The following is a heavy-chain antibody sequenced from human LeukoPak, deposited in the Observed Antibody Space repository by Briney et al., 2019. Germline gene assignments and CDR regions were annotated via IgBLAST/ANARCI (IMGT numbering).Heavy chain of an antibody. J-gene: IGHJ4*02. CDR2: IYSGGST. D-gene: IGHD4-17*01. CDR3: VRVDDYGDYPYYFDS. Sequence: GGSLRLSCAASGFLVSSKYMSWVRQAPGKGLAWVSVIYSGGSTYYADSVKGRFTISRDNSKNTVYLQMNSLRAEDTAVYYCVRVDDYGDYPYYFDSWGQGTLVTVSS. CDR1: GFLVSSKY. V-gene: IGHV3-66*01.